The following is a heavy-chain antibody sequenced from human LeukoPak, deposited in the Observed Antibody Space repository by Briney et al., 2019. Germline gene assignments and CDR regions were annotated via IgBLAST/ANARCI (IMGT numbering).Heavy chain of an antibody. J-gene: IGHJ5*02. CDR3: ARGVVLGNWFDP. Sequence: GRSLRLSCAASGFTFSSYGMHWVRQAPGKGLEWVAVISYDGSNKYYADSVKGRFTISRDNSKNSLYLQMNSLRAEDTAVYYCARGVVLGNWFDPWGQGTLVTVSS. V-gene: IGHV3-30*03. CDR2: ISYDGSNK. CDR1: GFTFSSYG. D-gene: IGHD2-2*01.